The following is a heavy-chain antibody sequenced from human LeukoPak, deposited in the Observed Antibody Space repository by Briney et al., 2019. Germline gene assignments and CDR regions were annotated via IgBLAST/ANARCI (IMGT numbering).Heavy chain of an antibody. D-gene: IGHD2/OR15-2a*01. CDR1: GFTFSSRW. V-gene: IGHV3-74*01. CDR2: INTDGSTT. J-gene: IGHJ4*02. Sequence: GGSLRLSCVASGFTFSSRWMHWVRQAPGKGLVWVSIINTDGSTTRYADFVEGRFTISKDNAKNTVYLQMNSLRAEDTAVYYCVSFYETYWGRGTLVTVSS. CDR3: VSFYETY.